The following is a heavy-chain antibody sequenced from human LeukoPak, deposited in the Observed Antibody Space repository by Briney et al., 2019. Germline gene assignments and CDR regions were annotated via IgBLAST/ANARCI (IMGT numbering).Heavy chain of an antibody. CDR2: DHYSGNT. D-gene: IGHD5-18*01. J-gene: IGHJ5*02. CDR3: TSGYQTFDP. Sequence: PPETPSLTRAVSGVSIGSYYWNWVPPPPGKALEWIGYDHYSGNTNYNPPLKSRVTMSTDTYKNHFSLKLTSVTAADAAVYYYTSGYQTFDPWGQGTLVTVSS. CDR1: GVSIGSYY. V-gene: IGHV4-59*01.